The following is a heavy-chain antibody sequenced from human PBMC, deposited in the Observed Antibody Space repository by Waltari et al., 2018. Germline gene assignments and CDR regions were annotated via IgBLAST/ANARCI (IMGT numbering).Heavy chain of an antibody. CDR3: AFTYGRSAFAL. Sequence: QLRLQESGPGLVKPSATLSLPCSVPGGSVTPTSHFWGWVRQPPRKGLEWIGSISYGGGTFYNPSLQSRVAMSVDTSKNQFSLRLNSLTAADTAVYYCAFTYGRSAFALWGQGTVVNVSS. J-gene: IGHJ3*01. CDR2: ISYGGGT. V-gene: IGHV4-39*01. CDR1: GGSVTPTSHF. D-gene: IGHD3-10*01.